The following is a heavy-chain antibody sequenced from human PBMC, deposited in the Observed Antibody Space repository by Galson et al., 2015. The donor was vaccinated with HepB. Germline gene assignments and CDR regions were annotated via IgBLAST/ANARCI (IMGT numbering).Heavy chain of an antibody. CDR1: AFSFSIYT. D-gene: IGHD6-13*01. CDR2: ISGSSNYI. V-gene: IGHV3-21*01. Sequence: SLRLSCAASAFSFSIYTMNWVRQAPGKGLEWVSSISGSSNYIYYADSLKGRFTVSRDNAKNSLYLQMSSLRAEDTAVYYCARGSGSWFYFDYWGQGTLVTVSS. CDR3: ARGSGSWFYFDY. J-gene: IGHJ4*02.